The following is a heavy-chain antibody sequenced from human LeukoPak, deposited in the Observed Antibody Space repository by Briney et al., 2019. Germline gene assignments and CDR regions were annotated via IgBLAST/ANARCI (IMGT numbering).Heavy chain of an antibody. CDR2: IKQDGSEK. CDR3: ARDGSGWDYYYYYGMDV. D-gene: IGHD6-19*01. Sequence: GGSLRLSCAASGFTFSSYGMHWVRQAPGKGLEWVANIKQDGSEKYYVDSVKGRFTISRDNAKNSLYLQMNSLRAEDTAVYYCARDGSGWDYYYYYGMDVWGQGTTVTVSS. V-gene: IGHV3-7*03. CDR1: GFTFSSYG. J-gene: IGHJ6*02.